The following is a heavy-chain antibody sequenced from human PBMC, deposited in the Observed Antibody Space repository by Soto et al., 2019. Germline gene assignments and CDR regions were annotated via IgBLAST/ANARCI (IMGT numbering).Heavy chain of an antibody. CDR3: ARYMEAYQVYSFGMDV. J-gene: IGHJ6*02. CDR2: IWDDGSNK. V-gene: IGHV3-33*01. D-gene: IGHD1-1*01. Sequence: QVQLVESGGGVVQPGRSLRLSCAASGFTFSSYGMHWVRQAPGKGLEWVALIWDDGSNKYYADSVKGRLTISRDNSKNPLYLQMNSLGAEDTAVYYCARYMEAYQVYSFGMDVWGRGTTVTVSS. CDR1: GFTFSSYG.